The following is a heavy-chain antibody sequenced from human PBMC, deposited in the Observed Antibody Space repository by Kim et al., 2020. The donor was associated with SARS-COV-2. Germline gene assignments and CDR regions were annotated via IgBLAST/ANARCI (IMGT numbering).Heavy chain of an antibody. CDR1: GGSVSSGSYY. J-gene: IGHJ6*02. V-gene: IGHV4-61*01. D-gene: IGHD6-13*01. Sequence: SETLSLTCTVSGGSVSSGSYYWSWIRQPPGKGLEWIGYIYYSGSTNYNPSLKSRVTISVDTSKNQFSLKLSSVTAADTAVYYCARDAGTPYYYYYGMDVWGQGTTVTVSS. CDR3: ARDAGTPYYYYYGMDV. CDR2: IYYSGST.